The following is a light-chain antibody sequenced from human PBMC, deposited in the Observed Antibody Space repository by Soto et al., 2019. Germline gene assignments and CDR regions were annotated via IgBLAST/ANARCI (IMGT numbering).Light chain of an antibody. J-gene: IGLJ1*01. V-gene: IGLV2-11*01. CDR2: DVT. CDR1: SGDVGDYDY. Sequence: QSALTQPRSVSGSPGQSITISCTGSSGDVGDYDYVSWYQQHPGEAPKLMIYDVTKRPSGVPDRFSGSKSGNTASLTISGLQAEDEGDYFCCSYAGGNPLYVFGPGTKLTVL. CDR3: CSYAGGNPLYV.